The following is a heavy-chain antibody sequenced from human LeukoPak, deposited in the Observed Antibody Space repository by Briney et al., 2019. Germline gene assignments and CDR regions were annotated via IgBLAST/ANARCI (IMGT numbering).Heavy chain of an antibody. CDR1: GGSISSYY. CDR2: IYSRGST. CDR3: ARDPMAGTFRAFDS. D-gene: IGHD6-19*01. Sequence: KPSETLSLTCTVSGGSISSYYWSWIRQPAGKGLEWIGRIYSRGSTNYNPSLQSRVTTSIDTSKNQISLKLNSVTAVDTAVYYCARDPMAGTFRAFDSWGQGTMVTVSS. J-gene: IGHJ3*02. V-gene: IGHV4-4*07.